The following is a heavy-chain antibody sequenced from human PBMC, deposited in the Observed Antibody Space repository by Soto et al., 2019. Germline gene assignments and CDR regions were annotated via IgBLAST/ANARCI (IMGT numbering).Heavy chain of an antibody. Sequence: QVQLVQSGAELKRPGASVMVSCKTSGYTFSTYDINWVRQAIGQGLEWMGWINPNSGNTGYAQKFQDRLDLTRDTSTGTVYMELSSLTYDDSAIDFCARGWGRWKHEKPGDYWGQGTLVTVSS. CDR3: ARGWGRWKHEKPGDY. J-gene: IGHJ4*02. CDR1: GYTFSTYD. CDR2: INPNSGNT. V-gene: IGHV1-8*01. D-gene: IGHD3-16*01.